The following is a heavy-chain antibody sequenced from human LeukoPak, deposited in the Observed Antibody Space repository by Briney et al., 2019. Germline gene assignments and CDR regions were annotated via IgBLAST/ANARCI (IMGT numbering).Heavy chain of an antibody. V-gene: IGHV4-34*01. J-gene: IGHJ4*02. CDR2: INHSGST. Sequence: KPSETLSLTCAVYGGSISGYYWSWIRQPPGKGLEWIGEINHSGSTNYTPSLKSRVTISVDTSKNQFSLKLSSVAAADTAVYYCARALGTITSNFDYWGQGALVTVSS. CDR1: GGSISGYY. D-gene: IGHD1-14*01. CDR3: ARALGTITSNFDY.